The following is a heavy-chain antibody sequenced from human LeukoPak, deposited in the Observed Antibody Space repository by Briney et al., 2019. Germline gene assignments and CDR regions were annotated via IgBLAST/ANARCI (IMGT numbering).Heavy chain of an antibody. CDR3: ARDTPQVGIDY. D-gene: IGHD1-26*01. J-gene: IGHJ4*02. CDR1: GFTFSTYC. V-gene: IGHV3-74*01. Sequence: GGSLRLSCAASGFTFSTYCMHWVRQAPGKGLVWVSHINGDGSSTSYADSVKGRFTISRDNAKNTLYLQMNSLRDEDTAVYYCARDTPQVGIDYWGQGTLVTVSS. CDR2: INGDGSST.